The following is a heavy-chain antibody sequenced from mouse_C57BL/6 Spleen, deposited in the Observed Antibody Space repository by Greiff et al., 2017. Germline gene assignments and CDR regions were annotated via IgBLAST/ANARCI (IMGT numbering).Heavy chain of an antibody. J-gene: IGHJ3*01. D-gene: IGHD3-2*02. CDR3: ARKNSSGYTAWFAY. Sequence: VQLKQSGPELVKPGASVKISCKASGYSFTDYNMNWVKQSNGKSLEWIGVINPNYGTTSYNQQFKGKATLTVDQSSSTAYMQLNSLTSEDSAVYYCARKNSSGYTAWFAYWGQGTLVTVSA. V-gene: IGHV1-39*01. CDR2: INPNYGTT. CDR1: GYSFTDYN.